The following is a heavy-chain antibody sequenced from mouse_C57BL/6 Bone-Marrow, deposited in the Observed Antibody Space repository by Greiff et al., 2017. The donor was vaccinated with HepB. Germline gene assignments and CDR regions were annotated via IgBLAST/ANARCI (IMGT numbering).Heavy chain of an antibody. CDR2: INPYNGGT. D-gene: IGHD1-1*01. V-gene: IGHV1-19*01. CDR3: ARDYGSSYWFAY. J-gene: IGHJ3*01. Sequence: EVQVVESGPVLVKPGASVKMSCKASGYTFTDYYMNWVKQSHGKSLEWIGVINPYNGGTSYNQKFKGKATLTVDKSSSTAYMELNSLTSEDSAVYYCARDYGSSYWFAYWGQGTLVTVSA. CDR1: GYTFTDYY.